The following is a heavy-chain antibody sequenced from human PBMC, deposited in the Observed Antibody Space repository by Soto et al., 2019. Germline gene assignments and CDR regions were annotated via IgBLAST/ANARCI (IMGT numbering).Heavy chain of an antibody. V-gene: IGHV1-45*02. D-gene: IGHD3-10*01. CDR1: GYTFTYRY. CDR2: ITPFNGNT. Sequence: QLHLVQSGAEVKKTGSSVQISCKASGYTFTYRYLHWVRQAPGQALEWMGWITPFNGNTYYAQKLQGTVNINRDESKSTVFLDLRSLRSEDTAMYYCANLASGSDAFDIWGPGTMVTVSS. J-gene: IGHJ3*02. CDR3: ANLASGSDAFDI.